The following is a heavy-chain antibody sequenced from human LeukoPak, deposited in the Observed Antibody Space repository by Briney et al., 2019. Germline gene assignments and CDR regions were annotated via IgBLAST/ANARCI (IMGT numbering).Heavy chain of an antibody. CDR3: ARAPYSSGSFDY. V-gene: IGHV4-30-2*01. Sequence: PSETLSLTCAVSGGSISSGGYSWSWIRQPPGKGLEWIGYIYHSGSTYYNPSLKSRVTISVDRSKNQFSLKLSSVTAADTAVYYCARAPYSSGSFDYWGQGTLVTVSS. D-gene: IGHD6-19*01. CDR1: GGSISSGGYS. CDR2: IYHSGST. J-gene: IGHJ4*02.